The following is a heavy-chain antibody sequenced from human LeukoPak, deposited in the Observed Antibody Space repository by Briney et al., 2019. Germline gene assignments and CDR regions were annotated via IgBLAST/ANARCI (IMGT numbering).Heavy chain of an antibody. CDR2: INHRGST. V-gene: IGHV4-34*01. D-gene: IGHD1-7*01. Sequence: SETLSLTCAVCGGSFSGYYWSWIRQPPGKGLEWMGEINHRGSTNYNPSLKGRVTKSVDTSQNQFPLKLSSVTAADTAVYYCARSREVEGNCNYLYYYYYGMDVWGQGTTVTVSS. CDR3: ARSREVEGNCNYLYYYYYGMDV. J-gene: IGHJ6*02. CDR1: GGSFSGYY.